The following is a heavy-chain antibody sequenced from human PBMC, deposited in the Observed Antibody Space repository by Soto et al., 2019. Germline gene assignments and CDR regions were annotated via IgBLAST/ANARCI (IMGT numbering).Heavy chain of an antibody. Sequence: EVQLVESGGGLVQPGGSLRLSCAASGFTVSSNYMSWVRQAPGKGLEWVSVIYSGGSTYYADSVKGRFTISRDNSKNTLYLQMNSLRAEDTAVYYCARGGASSGYLGYFDLWGRGTLVTVSS. J-gene: IGHJ2*01. V-gene: IGHV3-66*01. CDR3: ARGGASSGYLGYFDL. CDR2: IYSGGST. D-gene: IGHD3-22*01. CDR1: GFTVSSNY.